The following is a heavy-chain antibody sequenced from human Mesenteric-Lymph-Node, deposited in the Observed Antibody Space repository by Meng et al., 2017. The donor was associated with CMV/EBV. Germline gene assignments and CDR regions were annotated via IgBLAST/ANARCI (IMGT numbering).Heavy chain of an antibody. J-gene: IGHJ4*02. D-gene: IGHD1-1*01. CDR1: GGSISSSSYY. Sequence: SETLSLTCTVSGGSISSSSYYWGWIRQPPGKGLEWIGSIYYSGSTYYNPSLKSRVTISVDTSKNQFSLKLSSVTAADTAVYYCARGTVGGTGDDYWGQGTLVTVSS. CDR3: ARGTVGGTGDDY. V-gene: IGHV4-39*07. CDR2: IYYSGST.